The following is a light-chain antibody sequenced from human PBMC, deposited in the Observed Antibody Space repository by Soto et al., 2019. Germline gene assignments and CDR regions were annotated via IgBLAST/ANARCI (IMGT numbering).Light chain of an antibody. V-gene: IGKV3D-15*01. CDR2: GAS. J-gene: IGKJ1*01. CDR1: QSLRATY. CDR3: QQYNKWPQT. Sequence: EVVLTQSPDTLSLSPGETATLSCRASQSLRATYVAWYQQRPGQAPRLLIYGASFRATGIPARFSGSGSGTDFTLTITSLQSEDFAVYYCQQYNKWPQTFGQGTKVDIK.